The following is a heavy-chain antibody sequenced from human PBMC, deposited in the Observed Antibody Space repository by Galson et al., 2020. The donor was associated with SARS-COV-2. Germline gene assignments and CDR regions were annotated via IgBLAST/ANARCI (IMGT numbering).Heavy chain of an antibody. V-gene: IGHV3-21*01. Sequence: GGSLRLSCAASVFTYSSYTMNWVRQVPGKGLEWVSSITTSSTYISYADSVKGRFTISRDNAKNSLYLLMNSLRAGETAVYFCARTGTPHYYYSYYMDVWGKGTTVTVSS. CDR2: ITTSSTYI. CDR1: VFTYSSYT. J-gene: IGHJ6*03. CDR3: ARTGTPHYYYSYYMDV. D-gene: IGHD6-13*01.